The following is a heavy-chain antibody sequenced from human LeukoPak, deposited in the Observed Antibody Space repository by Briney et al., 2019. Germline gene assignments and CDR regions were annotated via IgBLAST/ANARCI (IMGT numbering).Heavy chain of an antibody. Sequence: GGSLRLSCAASGFTFSIYAMHWVRQAPGKGLEWVAVISYDGSNKYYADSVTGRCTISRDNSKNTLYLQMNSLRAEDTAVYYCARDHPIRCSSTSCYPDPGGYYYYGMDVWGRGTTVTVSS. D-gene: IGHD2-2*01. CDR2: ISYDGSNK. CDR1: GFTFSIYA. CDR3: ARDHPIRCSSTSCYPDPGGYYYYGMDV. J-gene: IGHJ6*02. V-gene: IGHV3-30*14.